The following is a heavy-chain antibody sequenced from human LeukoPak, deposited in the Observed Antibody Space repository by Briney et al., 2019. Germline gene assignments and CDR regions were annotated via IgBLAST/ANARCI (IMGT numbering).Heavy chain of an antibody. D-gene: IGHD3-3*01. CDR2: ISSRSGYM. CDR3: AKSLLRVLEWYPGDFGY. Sequence: PGGSLRLSCAASGFTFSSSSMNWVRQVPGKGLEWVSPISSRSGYMYYADSVKGRFNISRDNAKNSLFLQMNSLRVEDTAVYYCAKSLLRVLEWYPGDFGYWGQGIQVTVSS. V-gene: IGHV3-21*06. CDR1: GFTFSSSS. J-gene: IGHJ4*02.